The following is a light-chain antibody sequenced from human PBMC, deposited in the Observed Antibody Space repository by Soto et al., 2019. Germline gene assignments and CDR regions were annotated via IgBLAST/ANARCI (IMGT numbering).Light chain of an antibody. CDR3: QQRSSWPPFT. CDR1: QSVRSF. Sequence: EIVLTQSPATLSLSPGERATLSCRASQSVRSFLAWYQQKPGQAPRLLIYDASNRAAGIPARFSGSGSGTEFTLTISRLEPEDFAVYYCQQRSSWPPFTFGPGTKVDIK. J-gene: IGKJ3*01. CDR2: DAS. V-gene: IGKV3-11*01.